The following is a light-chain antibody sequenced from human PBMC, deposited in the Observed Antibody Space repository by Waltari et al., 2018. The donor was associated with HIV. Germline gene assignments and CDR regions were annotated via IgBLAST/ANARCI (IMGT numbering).Light chain of an antibody. J-gene: IGLJ3*02. V-gene: IGLV3-25*03. CDR2: NDN. CDR1: ALAKQS. Sequence: SFDLRQAPALSVSPGQTARHTCSGDALAKQSCSWSQQKPGQAPVLVIYNDNERPSGIPQRFSGSSSGTTATLTISGVQAEDEADYYCQSADSSVTYEVVFGGGTKLTVL. CDR3: QSADSSVTYEVV.